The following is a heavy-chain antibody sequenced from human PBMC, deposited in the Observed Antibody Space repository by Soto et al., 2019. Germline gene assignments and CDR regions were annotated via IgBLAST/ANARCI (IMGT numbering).Heavy chain of an antibody. D-gene: IGHD6-13*01. CDR1: GYSFTSYW. CDR3: ARLVGSSSWWADDYFDY. V-gene: IGHV5-51*01. Sequence: PGESLKISCKGSGYSFTSYWIGWVRQMPGKGLEWMGIIYPGDSDTRYSPSFQGQVTISADKSISTAYLQWSSLKASDTAMYYCARLVGSSSWWADDYFDYWGQGTLVTVSS. CDR2: IYPGDSDT. J-gene: IGHJ4*02.